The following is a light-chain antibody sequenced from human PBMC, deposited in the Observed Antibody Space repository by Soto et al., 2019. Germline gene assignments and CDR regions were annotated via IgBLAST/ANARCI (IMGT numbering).Light chain of an antibody. Sequence: QSVLTQPPSASGTPGQRVIISCSGSSSNIGSNYVYWYQHVPGTAPKLLIYTNDLRPSGVPERFSGSKSGTSASLAISGLRSEDEAYYYCATWDDSLSGVFGGGTKLTVL. CDR3: ATWDDSLSGV. J-gene: IGLJ3*02. CDR2: TND. V-gene: IGLV1-47*02. CDR1: SSNIGSNY.